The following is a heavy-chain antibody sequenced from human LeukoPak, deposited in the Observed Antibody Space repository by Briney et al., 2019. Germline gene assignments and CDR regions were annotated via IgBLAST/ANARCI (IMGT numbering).Heavy chain of an antibody. V-gene: IGHV1-18*01. CDR1: GYTFTSYG. CDR2: ISAYNGNT. D-gene: IGHD2-2*01. CDR3: ARGRRYCSSTSCYNWFDP. Sequence: GASVKVSCKASGYTFTSYGISWVRQAPGQGLEWMGWISAYNGNTNYAPKLQGRVTMTTDTSTSTAYMELRSLRSDDTAVYYCARGRRYCSSTSCYNWFDPWGQGTLVTVSS. J-gene: IGHJ5*02.